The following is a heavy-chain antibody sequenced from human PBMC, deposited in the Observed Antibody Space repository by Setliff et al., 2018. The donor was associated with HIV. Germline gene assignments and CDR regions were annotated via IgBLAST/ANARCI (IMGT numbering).Heavy chain of an antibody. J-gene: IGHJ4*02. D-gene: IGHD3-9*01. CDR2: IDQSGTT. V-gene: IGHV4-4*02. Sequence: SETLSLTCVVSGASIRNSAWWGWVRQSPGKRPEWIGEIDQSGTTNYNPSLKSRVTVSADTSKNVFSLNLRSMTAADTAVYYCVKRRNFDWLQKSGPFDDWGQGLLVTVS. CDR1: GASIRNSAW. CDR3: VKRRNFDWLQKSGPFDD.